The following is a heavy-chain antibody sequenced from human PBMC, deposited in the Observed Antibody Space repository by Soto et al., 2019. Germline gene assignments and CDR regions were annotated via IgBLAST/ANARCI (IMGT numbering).Heavy chain of an antibody. CDR1: GGTFSSYA. J-gene: IGHJ4*02. V-gene: IGHV1-69*12. Sequence: QVQLVQSGAEVKKPGSSVKVSCKASGGTFSSYAISWVRQAPGQGLEWMGGIIPIFGTANYAQKFQGRVTIPADESTSTAYMELSSLRSEDTAVYYCARGATDIVLVPAAMWAGILDYWGQGTLVTVSS. CDR2: IIPIFGTA. D-gene: IGHD2-2*01. CDR3: ARGATDIVLVPAAMWAGILDY.